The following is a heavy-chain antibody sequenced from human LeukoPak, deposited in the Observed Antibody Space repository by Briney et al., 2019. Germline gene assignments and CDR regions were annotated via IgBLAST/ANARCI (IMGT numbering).Heavy chain of an antibody. CDR2: IYSGGST. J-gene: IGHJ3*02. CDR1: GFTVSSNY. V-gene: IGHV3-66*01. CDR3: ARGGGDDAFDI. D-gene: IGHD3-16*01. Sequence: GGSLRLSRAASGFTVSSNYMSWVRQAPGKGLEWVSVIYSGGSTYYADSVKGRFSISRDKSKNALYVQMNTLRAEDTAVYYCARGGGDDAFDIWGQGTMVTVSS.